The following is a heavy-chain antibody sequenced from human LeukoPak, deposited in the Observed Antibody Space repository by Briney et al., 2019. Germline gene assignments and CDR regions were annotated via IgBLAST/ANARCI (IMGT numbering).Heavy chain of an antibody. CDR2: IFDSGST. J-gene: IGHJ4*02. CDR3: ARGPITFIRGGHFDY. CDR1: DGSITGYY. V-gene: IGHV4-59*01. D-gene: IGHD3-10*01. Sequence: PSETLSLTCTVSDGSITGYYWSWIRQSPGKGLEWIRYIFDSGSTNYNPSLQSRVTISVDTSKNYFSLKLRSVTAADTAVYYCARGPITFIRGGHFDYWGQGALVTVSS.